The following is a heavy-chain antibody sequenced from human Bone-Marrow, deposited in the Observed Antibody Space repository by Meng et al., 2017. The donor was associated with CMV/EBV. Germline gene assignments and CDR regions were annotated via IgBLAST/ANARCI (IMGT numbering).Heavy chain of an antibody. V-gene: IGHV3-21*01. CDR3: ARTGTIDF. D-gene: IGHD3-10*01. Sequence: GESLKISCAASGFVFSTYNMNWVRQAPGKGLEWVSSISASGNYISYADSVKRRFTISRDNTTLFLQMNSLRAEDTAVYYCARTGTIDFWGQGTLVTVSS. CDR2: ISASGNYI. J-gene: IGHJ4*02. CDR1: GFVFSTYN.